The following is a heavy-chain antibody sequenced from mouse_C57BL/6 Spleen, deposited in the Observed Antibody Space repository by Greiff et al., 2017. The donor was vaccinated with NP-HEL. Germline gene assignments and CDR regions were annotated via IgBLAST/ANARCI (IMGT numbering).Heavy chain of an antibody. CDR3: AREGTFYYDYAFAY. J-gene: IGHJ3*01. D-gene: IGHD2-4*01. CDR2: ISYDGSN. V-gene: IGHV3-6*01. Sequence: EVQLQESGPGLVKPSQSLSLTCSVTGYSITSGYYWNWIRQFPGNKLEWMGYISYDGSNNYNPSLKNRISITRDTSKNQFFLKLNSVTTEDTATYYCAREGTFYYDYAFAYWGQGTLVTVSA. CDR1: GYSITSGYY.